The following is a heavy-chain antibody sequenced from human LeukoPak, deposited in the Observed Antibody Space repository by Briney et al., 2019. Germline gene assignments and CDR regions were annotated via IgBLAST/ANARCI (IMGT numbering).Heavy chain of an antibody. V-gene: IGHV3-49*04. CDR1: GFTFGDYA. D-gene: IGHD2/OR15-2a*01. CDR3: TREGSIFRPFDY. J-gene: IGHJ4*02. CDR2: LRSKAYGGTT. Sequence: GGSLRLSCTASGFTFGDYAMSWVRQAPGKGLEWVGVLRSKAYGGTTEYAASVKARFTISRDDSKSIACLQMNSLKTEDTAVYYCTREGSIFRPFDYWGQGTLVTVSS.